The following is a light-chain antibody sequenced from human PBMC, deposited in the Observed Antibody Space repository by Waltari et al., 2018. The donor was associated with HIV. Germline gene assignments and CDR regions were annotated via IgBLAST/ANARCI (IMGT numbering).Light chain of an antibody. CDR3: QQYNSYPCT. CDR1: QSISSW. V-gene: IGKV1-5*03. CDR2: KAS. J-gene: IGKJ2*02. Sequence: DIQMTQSPSTLSASVGDRVIITCRASQSISSWLAWYQQKPGKAPKLLIYKASTLESGVPSRFSGSGSGTEFTLTISSLQPDDFATYYCQQYNSYPCTFGQGTKLEIK.